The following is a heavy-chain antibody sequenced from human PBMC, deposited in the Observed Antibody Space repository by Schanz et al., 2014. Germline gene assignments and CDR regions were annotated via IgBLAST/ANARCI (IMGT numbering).Heavy chain of an antibody. J-gene: IGHJ3*02. D-gene: IGHD4-17*01. CDR2: IRFDASAK. Sequence: QVQLVESGGGVAQPGGSLRLSCAASGFSFSGYGMHWVRQAPGKGLEWVEYIRFDASAKYYGDSVEGRFTISRDNSKNILYLQMYRLRAEDTALYYCAKDPHKDYGGKPQTFDIWGQGAMVTVSS. CDR1: GFSFSGYG. V-gene: IGHV3-30*02. CDR3: AKDPHKDYGGKPQTFDI.